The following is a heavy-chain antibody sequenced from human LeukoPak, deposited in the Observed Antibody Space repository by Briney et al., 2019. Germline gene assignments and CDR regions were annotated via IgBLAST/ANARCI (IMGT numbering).Heavy chain of an antibody. Sequence: GRSLRLSCAASGFTFSSYAMHWVRQAPGKGLEWVAVISYDGSNKYYADSVKGRFTISRDNSKNTLYLQMNSLRAEDTAVYYCARERVVAATGETYYYYGMDVWGQGTTVTVSS. V-gene: IGHV3-30*04. CDR2: ISYDGSNK. J-gene: IGHJ6*02. CDR3: ARERVVAATGETYYYYGMDV. D-gene: IGHD2-15*01. CDR1: GFTFSSYA.